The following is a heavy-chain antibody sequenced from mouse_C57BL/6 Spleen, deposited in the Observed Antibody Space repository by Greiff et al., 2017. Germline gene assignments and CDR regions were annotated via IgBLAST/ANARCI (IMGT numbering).Heavy chain of an antibody. J-gene: IGHJ2*01. CDR3: ARSNEYDED. V-gene: IGHV1-76*01. CDR1: GYTFTDYY. D-gene: IGHD2-4*01. Sequence: QVQLQQSGAELVRPGASVKLSCKASGYTFTDYYIHWVKQRPGQGLEWIARIYPGSGNTYYNEKFKGKATLTAEKSSSTAYMQLSSLTSEDSAVYFCARSNEYDEDWGQGTTLTVAS. CDR2: IYPGSGNT.